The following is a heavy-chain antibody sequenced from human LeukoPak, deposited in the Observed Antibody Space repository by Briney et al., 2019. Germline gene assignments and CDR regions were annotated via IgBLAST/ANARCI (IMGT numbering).Heavy chain of an antibody. Sequence: GSSVKVSCKASGGTFSSYAIIWVRQAPGQGLEWMGRITPILNTANYAQKFQGRVTITTDESTSTAYMELSSLRSADTAIYYCARAIRCKNSWEYFDYWGQGTLVTVSS. J-gene: IGHJ4*02. V-gene: IGHV1-69*11. D-gene: IGHD6-13*01. CDR3: ARAIRCKNSWEYFDY. CDR2: ITPILNTA. CDR1: GGTFSSYA.